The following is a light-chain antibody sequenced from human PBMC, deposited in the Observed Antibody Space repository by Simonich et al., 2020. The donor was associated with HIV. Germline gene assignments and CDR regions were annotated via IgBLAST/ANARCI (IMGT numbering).Light chain of an antibody. CDR2: EVT. CDR3: SSYAGSNRV. CDR1: SSDVGGYNY. Sequence: QSALTQPASVSGSPGQSITISCTGTSSDVGGYNYVSCYQHHPGKAPKLMIYEVTKRPSGVPDRFSGSKSGNTASLTVSGLQAEDEADYYCSSYAGSNRVFGGGTKLTVL. J-gene: IGLJ3*02. V-gene: IGLV2-8*01.